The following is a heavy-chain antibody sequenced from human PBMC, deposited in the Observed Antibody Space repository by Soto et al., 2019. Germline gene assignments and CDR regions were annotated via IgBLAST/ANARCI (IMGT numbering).Heavy chain of an antibody. CDR1: EFSSSIYW. CDR3: AAWSRSSWFDY. J-gene: IGHJ4*02. Sequence: PGGSLRLSCAGSEFSSSIYWMSWVRRAPGKGLEWVANIKPDGSETSYVDSVKGRFTISRDNAKNSLYLHMNSLRVDDTAVYYCAAWSRSSWFDYWGQGTLVTVSS. CDR2: IKPDGSET. V-gene: IGHV3-7*05. D-gene: IGHD2-2*01.